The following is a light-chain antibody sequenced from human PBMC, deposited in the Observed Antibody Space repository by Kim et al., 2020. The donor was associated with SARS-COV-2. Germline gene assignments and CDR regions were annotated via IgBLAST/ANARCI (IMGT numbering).Light chain of an antibody. Sequence: GKTVTISCTRSSGSIASNYVQWYQQRPGSSPTPVIYEDNQRPSGVPDRFSGSIDSSSNSASLTISGLKTEDEADYYCQSYDSSNRVFGGGTQLTVL. CDR1: SGSIASNY. CDR2: EDN. J-gene: IGLJ3*02. V-gene: IGLV6-57*01. CDR3: QSYDSSNRV.